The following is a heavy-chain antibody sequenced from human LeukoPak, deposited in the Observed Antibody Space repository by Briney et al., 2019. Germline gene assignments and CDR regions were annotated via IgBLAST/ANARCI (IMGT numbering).Heavy chain of an antibody. J-gene: IGHJ4*02. CDR2: ISGSGDST. V-gene: IGHV3-23*01. CDR1: GFTFSNYA. CDR3: ARDRSGSGYYYRHPKGKYYFDY. D-gene: IGHD3-22*01. Sequence: PGGSLRLSCAASGFTFSNYAMSWVRQAPGKGLEWVSDISGSGDSTNYADSVKGRFTISRDNSKNTLYLQMNSLRAEDTAVYYCARDRSGSGYYYRHPKGKYYFDYWGQGTLVTVSS.